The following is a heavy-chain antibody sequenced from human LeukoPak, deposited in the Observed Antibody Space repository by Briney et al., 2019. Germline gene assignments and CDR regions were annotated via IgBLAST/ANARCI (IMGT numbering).Heavy chain of an antibody. D-gene: IGHD4-17*01. Sequence: PSETLSLTCTVSGGSISSSSYYWGWIRQPPGKGPEWIGSIYYSGSTYYNPSLKSRVTISVDTSKNQFSLRLISVTAADTAVYYCARRIGVTTNWYFDLWGRGTLVTVSS. CDR2: IYYSGST. CDR1: GGSISSSSYY. J-gene: IGHJ2*01. CDR3: ARRIGVTTNWYFDL. V-gene: IGHV4-39*01.